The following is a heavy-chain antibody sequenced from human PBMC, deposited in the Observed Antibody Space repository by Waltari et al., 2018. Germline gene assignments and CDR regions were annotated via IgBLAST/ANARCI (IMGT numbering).Heavy chain of an antibody. CDR1: GYTFTDYY. Sequence: EVQLVQSGAEVKKPGATVKISCKASGYTFTDYYLPWVQQAPGKGLEWMGRVDPEDGETIYAEKFQGRVTITADTSTDTAYMELSSLRSEDTAVYYCATVSIAVAGDVFDYWGQGTLVTVSS. CDR3: ATVSIAVAGDVFDY. D-gene: IGHD6-19*01. V-gene: IGHV1-69-2*01. CDR2: VDPEDGET. J-gene: IGHJ4*02.